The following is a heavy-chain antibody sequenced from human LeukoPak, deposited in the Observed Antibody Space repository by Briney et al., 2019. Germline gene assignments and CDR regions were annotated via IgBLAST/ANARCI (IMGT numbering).Heavy chain of an antibody. D-gene: IGHD3-22*01. CDR2: ISYDGSNK. Sequence: TGGSLRLSCAASGFTFSSYAIHWVRQAQGKGLEWVAVISYDGSNKNYADSVKGRFTISRDNSKNTLYLQMNSLRAEDTAVYYCAKGLWYYYDSSGYVDYWGQGTLVTVSS. CDR1: GFTFSSYA. CDR3: AKGLWYYYDSSGYVDY. V-gene: IGHV3-30*04. J-gene: IGHJ4*02.